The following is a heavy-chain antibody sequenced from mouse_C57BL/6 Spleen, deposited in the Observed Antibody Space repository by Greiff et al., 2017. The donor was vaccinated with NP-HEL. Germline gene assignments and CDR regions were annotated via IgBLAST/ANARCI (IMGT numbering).Heavy chain of an antibody. Sequence: EVKLVESGGGLVKPGGSLKLSCAASGFTFSSYAMSWVRQTPEKRLEWVATISDGGSYTYYPDNVKGRFTISRDNAKNNLYLQMSHLKSEDTAMYYCARENGYDRAWFAYWGQGTLVTVSA. CDR1: GFTFSSYA. D-gene: IGHD2-2*01. V-gene: IGHV5-4*01. J-gene: IGHJ3*01. CDR3: ARENGYDRAWFAY. CDR2: ISDGGSYT.